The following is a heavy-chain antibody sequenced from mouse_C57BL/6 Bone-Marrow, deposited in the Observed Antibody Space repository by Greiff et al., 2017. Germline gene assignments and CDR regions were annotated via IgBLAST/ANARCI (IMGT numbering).Heavy chain of an antibody. D-gene: IGHD2-5*01. Sequence: EVQRVESGPGLVKPSQSLSLTCSVTGYSITSGYYWNWIRQFPGNKLEWMGYISYDGSNNYNPSLKNRISITRDTSKNQFFLKLNSVTTEDTATYYCARRSNPGTWFAYWGQGTLVTVSA. J-gene: IGHJ3*01. CDR2: ISYDGSN. CDR1: GYSITSGYY. V-gene: IGHV3-6*01. CDR3: ARRSNPGTWFAY.